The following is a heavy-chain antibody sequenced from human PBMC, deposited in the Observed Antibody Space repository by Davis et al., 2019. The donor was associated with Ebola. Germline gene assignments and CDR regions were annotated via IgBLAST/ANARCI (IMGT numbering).Heavy chain of an antibody. D-gene: IGHD5-12*01. CDR2: INHSGST. CDR3: ARQYSGYDSLDY. CDR1: GGSFSGYY. Sequence: SQTLSLTCAVYGGSFSGYYWSWIRQPPGKGLEWIGEINHSGSTNYNPSLKSRVTISVDTSKNQFSLKLSSVTAADTAVYYCARQYSGYDSLDYWGQGTLVTVSS. J-gene: IGHJ4*02. V-gene: IGHV4-34*01.